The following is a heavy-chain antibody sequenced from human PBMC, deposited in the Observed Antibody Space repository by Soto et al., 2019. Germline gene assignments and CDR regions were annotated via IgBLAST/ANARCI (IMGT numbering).Heavy chain of an antibody. Sequence: ASVKVSCKASGYTFTSYGISWVRQAPGQGLEWMGWISGYNGNTNYAQKVQGRVTMTTDISTSTAYMELSRLRSDDTAVYYFAREDIAAAGTDYYYGMDVWGQGTMVTVSS. D-gene: IGHD6-13*01. J-gene: IGHJ6*02. CDR3: AREDIAAAGTDYYYGMDV. CDR2: ISGYNGNT. V-gene: IGHV1-18*01. CDR1: GYTFTSYG.